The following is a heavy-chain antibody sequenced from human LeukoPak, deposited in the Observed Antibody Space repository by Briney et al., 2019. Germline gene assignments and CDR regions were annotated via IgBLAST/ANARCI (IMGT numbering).Heavy chain of an antibody. Sequence: PSETLSLTCSVSGGSITSYYWSWIRQPPGKGLEWIGHIHNGGSTYYNPSLEGRVTISHDTSKNQFSLKLNSVTAADTAVYYCARLVYGSGGAFDLWGQGTMVTVSS. CDR2: IHNGGST. D-gene: IGHD3-10*01. CDR3: ARLVYGSGGAFDL. J-gene: IGHJ3*01. V-gene: IGHV4-59*08. CDR1: GGSITSYY.